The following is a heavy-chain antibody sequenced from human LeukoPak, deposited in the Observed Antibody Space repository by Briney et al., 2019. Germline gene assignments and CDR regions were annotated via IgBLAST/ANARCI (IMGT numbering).Heavy chain of an antibody. CDR1: GGSISSGDYY. CDR3: ARLGLLNIVVVPAATVGNWFDP. D-gene: IGHD2-2*01. CDR2: IYYSGST. V-gene: IGHV4-30-4*01. Sequence: PSETLSLTCTVSGGSISSGDYYWSWIRQPPGKGLEWIGYIYYSGSTYYNPSLKSRVTISVDTSKNQFSLKLSSVTAADTAVYYCARLGLLNIVVVPAATVGNWFDPWGQGTLVTASS. J-gene: IGHJ5*02.